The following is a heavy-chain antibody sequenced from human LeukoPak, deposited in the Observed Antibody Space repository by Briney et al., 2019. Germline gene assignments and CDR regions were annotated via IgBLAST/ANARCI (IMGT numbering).Heavy chain of an antibody. Sequence: SETLSLTCAASGGSISSGGYSWSWVRQPPGKGLEWIGYIYHSGSTYYNPSLKSRVTISVDRSKNQFSLKLSSVTAADTAVYYCARAWGQLVPTGGYFDLWGRGTLVTVSS. CDR2: IYHSGST. D-gene: IGHD6-13*01. CDR3: ARAWGQLVPTGGYFDL. CDR1: GGSISSGGYS. V-gene: IGHV4-30-2*01. J-gene: IGHJ2*01.